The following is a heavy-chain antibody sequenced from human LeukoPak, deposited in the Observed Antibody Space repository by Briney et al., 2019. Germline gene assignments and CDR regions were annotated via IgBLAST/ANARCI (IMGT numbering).Heavy chain of an antibody. CDR3: VRHADTSSWYYYLDY. Sequence: PSETLSLTCTVSGVSISSDYWYWIRHPPGQGLGWIANIYISGNTNYNPSLRSRVTISLDTPKNQFSLMLSSVTAADTAVYYCVRHADTSSWYYYLDYWGQGSLVTVSP. CDR1: GVSISSDY. CDR2: IYISGNT. V-gene: IGHV4-59*08. D-gene: IGHD6-13*01. J-gene: IGHJ4*02.